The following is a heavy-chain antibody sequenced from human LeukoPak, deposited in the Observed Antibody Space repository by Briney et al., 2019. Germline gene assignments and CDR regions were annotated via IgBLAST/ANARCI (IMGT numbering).Heavy chain of an antibody. Sequence: GGSLRLSCAASGFTFSSYGMHWVRQAPGKGLEWVAVIWYDGSNKYYADSVKGRFTISRDNSKNTLYLQMNSLRAEDTAVYYCARACSGGSCYPQDDYYYYGMDVWGKGPRSPSPQ. J-gene: IGHJ6*04. CDR2: IWYDGSNK. D-gene: IGHD2-15*01. CDR3: ARACSGGSCYPQDDYYYYGMDV. CDR1: GFTFSSYG. V-gene: IGHV3-33*01.